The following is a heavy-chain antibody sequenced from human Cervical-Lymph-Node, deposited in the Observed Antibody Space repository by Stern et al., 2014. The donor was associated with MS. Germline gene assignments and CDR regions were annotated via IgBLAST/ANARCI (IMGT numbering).Heavy chain of an antibody. Sequence: QVQLVQSGAEVKKPGASVKVSCMASGYSFTSYFINWVRQAPGQGLEWMGIINPSAGNTNYAQKFQGRVVMTSDTSTGTAYMELSSLRSEDTAVYYCARDEGADYWGQGTLVTVSS. CDR1: GYSFTSYF. CDR3: ARDEGADY. CDR2: INPSAGNT. J-gene: IGHJ4*02. V-gene: IGHV1-46*01.